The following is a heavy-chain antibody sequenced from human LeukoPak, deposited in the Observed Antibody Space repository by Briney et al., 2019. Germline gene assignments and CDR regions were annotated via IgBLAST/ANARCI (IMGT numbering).Heavy chain of an antibody. J-gene: IGHJ1*01. CDR1: GFTFSSYE. CDR3: ARDLTLTTQD. D-gene: IGHD3-3*01. CDR2: ISSSGSTI. Sequence: TGGSLRLSCAASGFTFSSYEMNWVRQAPGKGLEWVSYISSSGSTIYYADSVKGRFTISRDNAKNSLYLQMNSLRAEDTAVYYFARDLTLTTQDLGQATLVTGTS. V-gene: IGHV3-48*03.